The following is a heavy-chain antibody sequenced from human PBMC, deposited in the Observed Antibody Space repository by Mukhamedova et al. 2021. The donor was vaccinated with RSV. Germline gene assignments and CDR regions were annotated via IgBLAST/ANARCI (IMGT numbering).Heavy chain of an antibody. V-gene: IGHV3-21*01. Sequence: GKGLEWVSSISSSSSYIYYAHSVKGRFTISRDNAKNSLYLQMNSLRAEDTAVYYCARDNGYSYGLIDYWGQGTLVTVSS. CDR2: ISSSSSYI. J-gene: IGHJ4*02. CDR3: ARDNGYSYGLIDY. D-gene: IGHD5-18*01.